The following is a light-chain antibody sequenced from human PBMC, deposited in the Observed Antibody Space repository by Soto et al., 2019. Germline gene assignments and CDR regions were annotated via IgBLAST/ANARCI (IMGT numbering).Light chain of an antibody. Sequence: DIQMTQSPSTLSASIGDRVTITCRASQSISNWLAWYQQKPGKAPNLLIYKASSLQSGVPSRFSGSGSGTEFTLTINSLQPDDLATYYCQQYKNGWAFGQGTKVEI. V-gene: IGKV1-5*03. J-gene: IGKJ1*01. CDR3: QQYKNGWA. CDR2: KAS. CDR1: QSISNW.